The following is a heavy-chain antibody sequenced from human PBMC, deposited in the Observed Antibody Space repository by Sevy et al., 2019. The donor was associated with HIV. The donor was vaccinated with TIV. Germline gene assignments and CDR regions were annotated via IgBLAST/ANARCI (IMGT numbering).Heavy chain of an antibody. CDR2: ISRSGSST. J-gene: IGHJ6*02. CDR3: AKVDVVVPVADYGLDV. CDR1: GFTFSNYA. D-gene: IGHD2-2*01. Sequence: GGSLRLSCAASGFTFSNYAMSWVRQAPGKGLEWVSSISRSGSSTDYADSVKGRFTISRDNSMNTLYLQMYSLRAEDTAVYYCAKVDVVVPVADYGLDVWGQGTTVTVSS. V-gene: IGHV3-23*01.